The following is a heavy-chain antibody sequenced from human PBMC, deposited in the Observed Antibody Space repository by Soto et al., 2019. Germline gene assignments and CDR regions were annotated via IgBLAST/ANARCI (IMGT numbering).Heavy chain of an antibody. Sequence: SVKVSCKASGGTFSSYAISWVRQAPGQGLEWMGGIIPIFGTANYAQKFQGRVTITADESTSTAYMELSSLRSEDTAVYYCARWYSSAGGDFDYWGQGTLVTVSS. D-gene: IGHD5-18*01. J-gene: IGHJ4*02. CDR1: GGTFSSYA. CDR3: ARWYSSAGGDFDY. CDR2: IIPIFGTA. V-gene: IGHV1-69*13.